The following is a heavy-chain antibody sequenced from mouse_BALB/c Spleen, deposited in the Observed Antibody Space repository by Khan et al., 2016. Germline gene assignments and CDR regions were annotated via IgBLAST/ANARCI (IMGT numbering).Heavy chain of an antibody. CDR2: INTYSGES. CDR1: GYTFTNYG. J-gene: IGHJ1*01. D-gene: IGHD1-1*01. V-gene: IGHV9-1*02. CDR3: ARYRYYYGSSRYFDV. Sequence: QIQLVQSGPELKKPGKTVKISCKASGYTFTNYGMNWVKQAPGKGLKWMGWINTYSGESTYADDFKGRFAFSLETSANTAYLQINNLKNEDQATYFCARYRYYYGSSRYFDVWGAGTTVTVSS.